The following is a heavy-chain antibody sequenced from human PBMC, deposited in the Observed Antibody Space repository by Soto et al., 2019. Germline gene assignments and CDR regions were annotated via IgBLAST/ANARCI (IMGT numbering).Heavy chain of an antibody. CDR3: AKDRRRYCISTSCFLSDY. V-gene: IGHV3-30*18. J-gene: IGHJ4*02. Sequence: QVQLVESGGGVVQPGRSLRLSCAASGFTFSSYGMHWVRQAPGKGLEWVAVISYDGSNKYYADSVKGRFTISRDNSKNSLYLQMNSLRAEDTAVYYCAKDRRRYCISTSCFLSDYWGQGTLVTVPS. CDR2: ISYDGSNK. D-gene: IGHD2-2*01. CDR1: GFTFSSYG.